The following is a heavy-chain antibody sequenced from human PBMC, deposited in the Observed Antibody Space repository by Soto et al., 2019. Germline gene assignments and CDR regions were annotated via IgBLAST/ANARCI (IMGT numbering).Heavy chain of an antibody. Sequence: AVSVKVSCKASGYTFNFYGITWVRQAPGQGLEWMGWISGFNGNTNYAADLQGRVTMTTDTSTSTAYMELRGLRSDDTAVYYCARIGVSSGHESPDFDSWGQGTLVTVSS. CDR2: ISGFNGNT. CDR1: GYTFNFYG. J-gene: IGHJ4*02. D-gene: IGHD3-16*01. CDR3: ARIGVSSGHESPDFDS. V-gene: IGHV1-18*01.